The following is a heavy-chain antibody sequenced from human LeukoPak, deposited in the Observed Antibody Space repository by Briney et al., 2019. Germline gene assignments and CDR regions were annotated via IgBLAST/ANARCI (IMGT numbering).Heavy chain of an antibody. V-gene: IGHV4-59*01. CDR2: IYYSGST. Sequence: SETLSLTCTVSGGSFSNYYWSWIRQPPGKGLEWIGYIYYSGSTNYNPSLKSRVTISVDTSKNQFSLKLSSVTAADTAVYYCARGDRQNVLLWFGELVSHYYYYMDVWGKGTTVTVSS. J-gene: IGHJ6*03. D-gene: IGHD3-10*01. CDR3: ARGDRQNVLLWFGELVSHYYYYMDV. CDR1: GGSFSNYY.